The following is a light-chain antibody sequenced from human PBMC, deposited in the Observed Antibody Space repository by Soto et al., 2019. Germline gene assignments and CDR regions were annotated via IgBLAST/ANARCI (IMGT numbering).Light chain of an antibody. CDR1: QGISTY. CDR3: QQYNSYSWT. V-gene: IGKV1-9*01. CDR2: VAS. J-gene: IGKJ1*01. Sequence: DIHLPHSPSFLSASVGERVTITCRASQGISTYLAWYQQKPWRAPNLLICVASTLQSGGPSRFSGSGSGTEFTLTISSLQPEDFATYYCQQYNSYSWTFGPGTKV.